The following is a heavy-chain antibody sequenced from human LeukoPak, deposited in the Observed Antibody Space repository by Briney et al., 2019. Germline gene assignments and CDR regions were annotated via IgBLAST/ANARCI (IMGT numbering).Heavy chain of an antibody. CDR3: ARGGEPAAMGEYYFDY. CDR2: IIPIFGTA. J-gene: IGHJ4*02. V-gene: IGHV1-69*05. Sequence: SVRVSCKASGGTSSSYAISWVRQAPGQGLEWMGGIIPIFGTANYAQKFRGRVTITTDESTSTAYMELSSLRSEDTAVYYCARGGEPAAMGEYYFDYWGQGTLVTVSS. CDR1: GGTSSSYA. D-gene: IGHD2-2*01.